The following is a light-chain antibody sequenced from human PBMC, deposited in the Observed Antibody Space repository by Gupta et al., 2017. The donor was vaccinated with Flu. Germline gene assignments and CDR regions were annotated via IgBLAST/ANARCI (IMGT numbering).Light chain of an antibody. V-gene: IGKV1-16*01. CDR2: DAS. Sequence: DIEMTQSPSSVSASVGDRVTITCRASQGVSDHLGWFQERPGRAPKSLIYDASRLQSGVPSRFSGSGSGTDFILTINSLQPEDSATYYCLQDDSYPYTFGQGTKLQI. J-gene: IGKJ2*01. CDR1: QGVSDH. CDR3: LQDDSYPYT.